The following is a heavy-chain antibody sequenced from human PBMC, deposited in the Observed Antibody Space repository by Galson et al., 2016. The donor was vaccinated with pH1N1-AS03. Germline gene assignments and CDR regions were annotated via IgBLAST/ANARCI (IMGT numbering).Heavy chain of an antibody. V-gene: IGHV3-30-3*01. Sequence: SLRLSCAASGFTFSDFAMHWVRQAPGKGLDWVAVISYDASNKYYEDSVKGRFTISRDSSKNTLYLQMNSLRPEDTAMYYCARGYIVGATRGAGTFDVWGHGTMVTVSS. CDR1: GFTFSDFA. CDR3: ARGYIVGATRGAGTFDV. D-gene: IGHD1-26*01. CDR2: ISYDASNK. J-gene: IGHJ3*01.